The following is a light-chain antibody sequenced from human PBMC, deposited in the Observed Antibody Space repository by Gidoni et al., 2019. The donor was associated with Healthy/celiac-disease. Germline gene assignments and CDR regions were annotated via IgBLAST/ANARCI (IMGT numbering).Light chain of an antibody. CDR1: KLGDKY. CDR3: QAWDSSTHVL. J-gene: IGLJ2*01. Sequence: SYELTQPHSVSVSPGQTASITCSGDKLGDKYACWYQQKPGQSPVLVIYQDSKRPSGIPERFSGSNSGNTATLTISGTQAMDEADYSCQAWDSSTHVLFGGGTKLTVL. V-gene: IGLV3-1*01. CDR2: QDS.